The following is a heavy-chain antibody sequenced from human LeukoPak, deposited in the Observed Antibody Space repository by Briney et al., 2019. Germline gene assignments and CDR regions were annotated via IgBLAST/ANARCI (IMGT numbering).Heavy chain of an antibody. D-gene: IGHD3-22*01. CDR1: GYSISSGYY. CDR2: IYHSGST. V-gene: IGHV4-38-2*02. J-gene: IGHJ3*02. CDR3: AREGITMIKAPVAFDI. Sequence: KPSETLSLTCTVSGYSISSGYYWGWIRQPPGKGLEWIGSIYHSGSTYYNPSLKSRVTISVDTSKNQFSLKLSSVTAADTAVYYCAREGITMIKAPVAFDIWGQGTVVTVSS.